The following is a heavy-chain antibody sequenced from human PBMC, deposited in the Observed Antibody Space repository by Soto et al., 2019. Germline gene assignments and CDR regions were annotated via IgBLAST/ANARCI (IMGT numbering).Heavy chain of an antibody. D-gene: IGHD3-9*01. CDR1: GYSFTSYW. J-gene: IGHJ5*02. Sequence: ESLTISRKGSGYSFTSYWIGLVRQMPGKGLEWMGIIYPGDSDTRYSPSFQGQVTISADKSISTAYLQWSSLKASDTAMYYCARLGYYDILTGYFDPWGQGTLVTVSS. CDR3: ARLGYYDILTGYFDP. CDR2: IYPGDSDT. V-gene: IGHV5-51*01.